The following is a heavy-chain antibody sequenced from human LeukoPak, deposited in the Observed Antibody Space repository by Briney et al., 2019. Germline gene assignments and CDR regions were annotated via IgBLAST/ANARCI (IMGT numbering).Heavy chain of an antibody. Sequence: SETLSLTCTVSGVSISASTHYWAWIRQPPGKGLEWIGSMFYRGSTYYNASLKSRVTLSVDTSRNQFSLKLSSVTPSDTAMYYCVRQGGWGGAASLIEFWGQGTLVTVSS. CDR2: MFYRGST. D-gene: IGHD2-15*01. J-gene: IGHJ4*02. V-gene: IGHV4-39*01. CDR3: VRQGGWGGAASLIEF. CDR1: GVSISASTHY.